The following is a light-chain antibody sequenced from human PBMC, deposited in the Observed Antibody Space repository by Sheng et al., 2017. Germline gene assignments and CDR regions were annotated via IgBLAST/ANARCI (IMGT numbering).Light chain of an antibody. CDR3: QQYNRYSPT. CDR2: KAS. J-gene: IGKJ1*01. Sequence: DIQMTQSPSTLSASVGDRVTITCRASQSISDWLAWYQQKPGKVPKLLISKASSLESGVPSRFSGSGSGTEFTLTINSLQPDDVARYYCQQYNRYSPTFGQGTKVEVK. CDR1: QSISDW. V-gene: IGKV1-5*03.